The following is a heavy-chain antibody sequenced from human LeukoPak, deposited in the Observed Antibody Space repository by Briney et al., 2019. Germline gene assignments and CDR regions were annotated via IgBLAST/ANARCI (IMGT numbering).Heavy chain of an antibody. CDR2: ISGSGDST. J-gene: IGHJ4*02. D-gene: IGHD3-9*01. Sequence: PGGSLRLSCAASGFTFSTYAMSWVRQAPGKGLEWVSDISGSGDSTHYADSVKGRFTIFRDNFENTLYLEMNSLRAEDTAVYYCAKEGGYYDILTGYYLHDYWGQGTLVTVSS. CDR3: AKEGGYYDILTGYYLHDY. V-gene: IGHV3-23*01. CDR1: GFTFSTYA.